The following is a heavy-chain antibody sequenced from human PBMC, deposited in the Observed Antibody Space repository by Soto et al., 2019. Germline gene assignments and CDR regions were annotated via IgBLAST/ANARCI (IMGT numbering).Heavy chain of an antibody. D-gene: IGHD6-13*01. CDR1: GDSVSSNSAA. CDR2: TYYRSKWYN. J-gene: IGHJ6*03. Sequence: SQTLSLTCAISGDSVSSNSAAWNWIRQSPSRGLEWLGRTYYRSKWYNDYAVSVKSRISINPDTSRNQFSLQLNSVTPEDTAVYYCARGVVAAGTLYYYYMDVWAKGTTVTV. CDR3: ARGVVAAGTLYYYYMDV. V-gene: IGHV6-1*01.